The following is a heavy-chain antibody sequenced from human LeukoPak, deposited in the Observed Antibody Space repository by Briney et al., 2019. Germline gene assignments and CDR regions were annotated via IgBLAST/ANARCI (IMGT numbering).Heavy chain of an antibody. D-gene: IGHD6-19*01. CDR3: AKVKELMTVAYYFDY. Sequence: GGSLRLSCAASGFTFSSYAMSWVRQAPGEGLEWVSATSGSGGSTYYADSVKGRFTISRDNSKNTLYLQMNSLRAEDTAVYYCAKVKELMTVAYYFDYWGQGTLVTVSS. CDR1: GFTFSSYA. J-gene: IGHJ4*02. V-gene: IGHV3-23*01. CDR2: TSGSGGST.